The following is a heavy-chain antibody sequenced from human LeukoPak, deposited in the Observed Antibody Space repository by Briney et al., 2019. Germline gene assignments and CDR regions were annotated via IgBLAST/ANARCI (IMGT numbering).Heavy chain of an antibody. D-gene: IGHD4-17*01. J-gene: IGHJ4*02. CDR2: IYNSGST. Sequence: PSETLSLTCTVSGVSITGYYWSWIRQPPGKGLEWIGYIYNSGSTNYNPSLKSRVTISVDTSKNQFSLKLTSVTAADTAVYYCARERLRSFDYWGQGTLVTVSS. V-gene: IGHV4-59*01. CDR1: GVSITGYY. CDR3: ARERLRSFDY.